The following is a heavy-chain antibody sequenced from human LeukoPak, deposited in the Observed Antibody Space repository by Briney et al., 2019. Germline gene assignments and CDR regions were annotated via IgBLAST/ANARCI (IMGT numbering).Heavy chain of an antibody. V-gene: IGHV1-8*01. Sequence: ASVKVSCKASGYTFTSYDINWVRQATGQGLEWMGWMNPNSGNTGYAQKFQGRVTMTRNTSISTAYMELSSLRSEDTAVYYCARDHYGSGSFACLFDYWGQGTLVTVSS. CDR1: GYTFTSYD. J-gene: IGHJ4*02. CDR3: ARDHYGSGSFACLFDY. CDR2: MNPNSGNT. D-gene: IGHD3-10*01.